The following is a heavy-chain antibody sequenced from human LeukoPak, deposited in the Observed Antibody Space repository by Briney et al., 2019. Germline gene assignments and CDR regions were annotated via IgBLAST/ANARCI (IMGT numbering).Heavy chain of an antibody. CDR3: ARAPADYDFWSGRGYYYYYYMDV. D-gene: IGHD3-3*01. Sequence: SVKVSCKASGGTFSSYAISWVRQAPGQGLEWMGGIIPIFGTANYAQKFQGRVTITADESTSTAYVELSSLRSEDTAVYYCARAPADYDFWSGRGYYYYYYMDVWGKGTTVTVSS. J-gene: IGHJ6*03. CDR1: GGTFSSYA. CDR2: IIPIFGTA. V-gene: IGHV1-69*01.